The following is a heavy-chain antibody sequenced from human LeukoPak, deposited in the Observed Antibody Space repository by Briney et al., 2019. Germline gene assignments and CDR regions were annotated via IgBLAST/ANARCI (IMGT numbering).Heavy chain of an antibody. CDR1: GGSFSGYY. J-gene: IGHJ6*02. Sequence: SETLSLTCAVYGGSFSGYYWSWIRQPPGKGLEWIGEINHSGSTNYNPSLKSRVTISVDTSKNQFSLKLSSVTAADTAVYYCARRPLGGMDVWGQGTTVTVSS. D-gene: IGHD7-27*01. CDR2: INHSGST. V-gene: IGHV4-34*01. CDR3: ARRPLGGMDV.